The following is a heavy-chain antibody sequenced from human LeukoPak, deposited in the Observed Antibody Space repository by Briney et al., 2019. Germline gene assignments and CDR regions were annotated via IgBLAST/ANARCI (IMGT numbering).Heavy chain of an antibody. CDR2: ITSDSRYR. D-gene: IGHD3-22*01. CDR3: AKDPHYYDSSGYYYHFDY. J-gene: IGHJ4*02. Sequence: GGSLRLSCEASGFSFSTYNMNWVRQAPGKGLEWISSITSDSRYRYYVDSVKGRFTISRDNAKNSLYLQMNSLRAEDTALYYCAKDPHYYDSSGYYYHFDYWGQGTLVTVSS. CDR1: GFSFSTYN. V-gene: IGHV3-21*04.